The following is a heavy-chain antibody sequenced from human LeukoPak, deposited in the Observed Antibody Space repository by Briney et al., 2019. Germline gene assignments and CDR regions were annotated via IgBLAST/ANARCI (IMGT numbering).Heavy chain of an antibody. D-gene: IGHD6-19*01. V-gene: IGHV3-74*01. J-gene: IGHJ4*02. CDR2: IISNENSA. Sequence: GGSLRLSCAASGFTFSSNWMHWVRQAPGKGLVWVSRIISNENSATYADSVRGRFTISRDNAKNTLYLQMNSLRAEDTAVYYCAKLVAVAVPTDYWGQGTLVTVSS. CDR3: AKLVAVAVPTDY. CDR1: GFTFSSNW.